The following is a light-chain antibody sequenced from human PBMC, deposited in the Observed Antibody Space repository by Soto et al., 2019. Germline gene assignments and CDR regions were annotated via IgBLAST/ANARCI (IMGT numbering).Light chain of an antibody. Sequence: ERVMTQSPATLSVSPCEIATLSCSASQSVSSNLAWYQQKPGQAPRLLIYGASTRATGIPARFSGSGSGTEFTLTISSLQPDDFATYYCQQYNSYSWTFGQGTKVDIK. CDR2: GAS. CDR1: QSVSSN. J-gene: IGKJ1*01. V-gene: IGKV3-15*01. CDR3: QQYNSYSWT.